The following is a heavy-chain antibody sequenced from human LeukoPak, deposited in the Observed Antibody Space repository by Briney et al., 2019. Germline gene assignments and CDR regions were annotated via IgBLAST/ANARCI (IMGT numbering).Heavy chain of an antibody. D-gene: IGHD2-15*01. CDR1: GFTFSTSG. CDR2: IWYDGSRQ. J-gene: IGHJ4*02. Sequence: PGGSLRLSCAASGFTFSTSGMHWVRQAPGKGLEWVAIIWYDGSRQYYADSVKGRFAISRDNSKSTLCLQMNSLRAEDTAVYYCAKQLGYCSDGSCYFPYWGQGTLVTVSS. V-gene: IGHV3-33*06. CDR3: AKQLGYCSDGSCYFPY.